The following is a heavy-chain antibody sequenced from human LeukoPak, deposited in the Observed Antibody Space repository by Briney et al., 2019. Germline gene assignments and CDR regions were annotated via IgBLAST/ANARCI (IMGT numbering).Heavy chain of an antibody. J-gene: IGHJ4*02. CDR1: GFTFSSYW. CDR3: ARDRGSSSFDY. Sequence: GGSLRLSCAASGFTFSSYWMSWVRQAPGKGLEWVSVIYSGGSTYYADSVKGRFTISRDNSKNTLYLQMNSLRAEDTAVYYCARDRGSSSFDYWGQGTLVTVSS. CDR2: IYSGGST. D-gene: IGHD1-26*01. V-gene: IGHV3-53*01.